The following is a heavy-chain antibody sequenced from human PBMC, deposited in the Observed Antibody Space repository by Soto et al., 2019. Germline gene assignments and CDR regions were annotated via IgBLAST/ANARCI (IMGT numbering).Heavy chain of an antibody. CDR1: GFTFSSYA. D-gene: IGHD3-22*01. Sequence: GGSLRLSCAASGFTFSSYAMSWVRQAPGKGLEWVSAISGSGGSTYYADSVKGRFTISRDNSKNTLYLQMNSLRAEDTAVYYCAKDYYDSSGYYPLFAFDIWGQGTMVPVSS. CDR3: AKDYYDSSGYYPLFAFDI. V-gene: IGHV3-23*01. CDR2: ISGSGGST. J-gene: IGHJ3*02.